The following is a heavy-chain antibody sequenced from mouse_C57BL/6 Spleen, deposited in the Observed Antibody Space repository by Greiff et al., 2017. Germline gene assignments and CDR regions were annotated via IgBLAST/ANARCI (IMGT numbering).Heavy chain of an antibody. V-gene: IGHV1-74*01. CDR1: GYTFTSYW. CDR3: AITESSGYVGYAMDD. J-gene: IGHJ4*01. Sequence: QVQLKQPGAELVKPGASVKVSCKASGYTFTSYWMHWVKQRPGQGLEWIGRIHPSDSDTNYNQKFKGKATLTVDKSSSTAYMQLSSLTSEDSAVYYCAITESSGYVGYAMDDWGQGTSVTVSS. D-gene: IGHD3-2*02. CDR2: IHPSDSDT.